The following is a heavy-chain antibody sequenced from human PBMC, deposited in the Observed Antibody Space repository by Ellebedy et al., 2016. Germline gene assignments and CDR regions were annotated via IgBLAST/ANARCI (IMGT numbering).Heavy chain of an antibody. D-gene: IGHD3-9*01. J-gene: IGHJ5*02. CDR2: IKSKTDGGTA. CDR3: KSRGGVLTSSNDWFDP. CDR1: GFTFTNAW. V-gene: IGHV3-15*01. Sequence: GESLKISXAASGFTFTNAWMSWVRQAPGKGLEWLGRIKSKTDGGTADYAAPVKGRFTISRDDSKNTLFLQMDNLRTEDTAVYYCKSRGGVLTSSNDWFDPWGQGTLVTVSS.